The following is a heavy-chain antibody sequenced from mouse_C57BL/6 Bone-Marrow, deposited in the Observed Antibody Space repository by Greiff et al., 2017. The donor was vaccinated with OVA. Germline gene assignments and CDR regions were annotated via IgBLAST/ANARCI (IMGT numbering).Heavy chain of an antibody. CDR2: IRSKSNNYAT. J-gene: IGHJ1*03. Sequence: EVKLVESGGGLVQPKGSLKLSCAASGFSFNTYAMNWVRQAPGKGLEWVARIRSKSNNYATYYADSVKDRFTISRDDSESMLYLQMNNLKTADTAMYYCVRLRRYFDVWGTGTTVTVSS. V-gene: IGHV10-1*01. CDR1: GFSFNTYA. CDR3: VRLRRYFDV. D-gene: IGHD1-1*01.